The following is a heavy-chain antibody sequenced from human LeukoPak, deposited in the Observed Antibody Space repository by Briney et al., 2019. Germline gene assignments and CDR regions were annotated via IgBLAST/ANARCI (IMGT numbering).Heavy chain of an antibody. CDR3: ATTRPKVVVVPAATSFDY. V-gene: IGHV3-30*02. J-gene: IGHJ4*02. CDR1: GFTFSSYG. CDR2: IRYDGSNK. Sequence: PGGSLRLSCAASGFTFSSYGMHWVRQAPGKGLEWVAFIRYDGSNKYYADSVKGRFTISRDNSKNTLYLQMNSLRAEDTAVYYCATTRPKVVVVPAATSFDYWGQGTLVTVSS. D-gene: IGHD2-2*01.